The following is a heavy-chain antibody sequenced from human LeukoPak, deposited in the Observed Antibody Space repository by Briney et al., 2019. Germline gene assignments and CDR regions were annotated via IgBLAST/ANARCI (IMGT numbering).Heavy chain of an antibody. J-gene: IGHJ4*02. CDR3: ARDRHYCSSTSCSTHFDY. CDR1: GGSISSSSYY. CDR2: IYYSGST. Sequence: SETLSLTCTVSGGSISSSSYYWGWIRQPPGKGLEWIGSIYYSGSTYYNPSLKSRVTISVDTSKNQFSLKLSSVTAADTAVYYCARDRHYCSSTSCSTHFDYWGQGTLVTVSS. V-gene: IGHV4-39*07. D-gene: IGHD2-2*01.